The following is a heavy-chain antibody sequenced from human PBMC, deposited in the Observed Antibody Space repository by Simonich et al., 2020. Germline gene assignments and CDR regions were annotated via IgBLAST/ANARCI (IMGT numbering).Heavy chain of an antibody. CDR1: GYSFTSYW. D-gene: IGHD1-1*01. J-gene: IGHJ3*02. Sequence: EVQLVQSGAEVKKPVESLKISCKGSGYSFTSYWLGWGRQMPGKGLEWMGVISPDDADTRYSPSFHGQVPISAAKSIRTAYLQWSSLKASDTAMYYCASQLNDFDIWGQGTMVTVSS. CDR3: ASQLNDFDI. V-gene: IGHV5-51*01. CDR2: ISPDDADT.